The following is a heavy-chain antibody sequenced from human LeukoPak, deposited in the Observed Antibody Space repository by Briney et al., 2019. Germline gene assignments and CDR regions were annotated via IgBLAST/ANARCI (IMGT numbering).Heavy chain of an antibody. Sequence: SETLSLTCAVYGLSFSGYYWSWIRQPPGKGLEWMGEINHSGSTNYNPSLKSRVTISVDTSKNQFSLKLSSVTAADTAVYYCARALWGYYGSGRAFDYWGQGTLVTVSS. CDR2: INHSGST. CDR3: ARALWGYYGSGRAFDY. J-gene: IGHJ4*02. D-gene: IGHD3-10*01. CDR1: GLSFSGYY. V-gene: IGHV4-34*01.